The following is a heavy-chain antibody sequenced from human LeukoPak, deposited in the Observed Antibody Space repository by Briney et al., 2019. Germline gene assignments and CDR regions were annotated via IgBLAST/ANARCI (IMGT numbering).Heavy chain of an antibody. CDR3: ARSSTSFINWFDP. V-gene: IGHV3-23*01. CDR2: ISGSGGST. CDR1: GFTFNTYS. D-gene: IGHD2-2*01. Sequence: GGSLRLSCAASGFTFNTYSMNWVRQAPGEGLEWVSAISGSGGSTYYADSVKGRFTISRDNSKNMLYLQMNSLRAEDTAVYYCARSSTSFINWFDPWGQGTLVTVSS. J-gene: IGHJ5*02.